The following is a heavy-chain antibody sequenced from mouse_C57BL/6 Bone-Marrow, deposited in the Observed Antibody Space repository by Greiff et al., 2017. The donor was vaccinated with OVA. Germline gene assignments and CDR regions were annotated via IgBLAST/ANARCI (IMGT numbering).Heavy chain of an antibody. Sequence: VQLQQSGAELVRPGASVKLSCTASGFNIKDDSMHWVKQRPEQGLEWIGWIDPENGDTEYASKFQGKATITADTSSNTAYLRLSSLTSEDTAVYYSTSYRDFDCWGQGTTLTVSS. D-gene: IGHD6-5*01. CDR1: GFNIKDDS. CDR3: TSYRDFDC. J-gene: IGHJ2*01. V-gene: IGHV14-4*01. CDR2: IDPENGDT.